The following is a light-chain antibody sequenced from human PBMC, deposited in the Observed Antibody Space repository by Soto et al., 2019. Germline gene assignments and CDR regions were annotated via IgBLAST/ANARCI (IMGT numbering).Light chain of an antibody. CDR1: QSVSSSS. V-gene: IGKV3-20*01. CDR2: GAS. CDR3: QQYNGYRLA. Sequence: NVLTHSPGTLSLSTGERATLSCRASQSVSSSSLAWYQQKPGQAPRLLIYGASTRATGIPARFSGSGSGTEFTLTISSLQADDFALYYCQQYNGYRLAFGGGTKVDIK. J-gene: IGKJ4*01.